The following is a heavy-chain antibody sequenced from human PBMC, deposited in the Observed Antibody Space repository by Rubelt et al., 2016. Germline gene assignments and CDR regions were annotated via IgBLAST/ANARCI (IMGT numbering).Heavy chain of an antibody. Sequence: QVQLQESGPGLVKPSETLSLTCTVSGGSISSYYWSWIRQPPGKGLEWIGYIYYSGSTNYNPSLKSRVTISVDTSKNQFSLKLSSVTAAYTAVYYCARHDYSNYFYYYYGMDVWGQGTTVTVSS. CDR3: ARHDYSNYFYYYYGMDV. CDR2: IYYSGST. J-gene: IGHJ6*02. CDR1: GGSISSYY. V-gene: IGHV4-59*08. D-gene: IGHD4-11*01.